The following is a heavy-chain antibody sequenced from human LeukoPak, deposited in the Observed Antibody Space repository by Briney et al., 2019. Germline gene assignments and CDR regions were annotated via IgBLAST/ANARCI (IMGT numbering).Heavy chain of an antibody. CDR1: GFTFSSYG. CDR3: AKDGTTYYDFWSGSKTYNWFDS. J-gene: IGHJ5*01. CDR2: IRYDGSNK. V-gene: IGHV3-30*02. Sequence: GRSLRLSCAASGFTFSSYGMHWVRQAPGKGLEWVAFIRYDGSNKYYADSVKGRFTISRDNSKNTLYLQMNSLRAEDTAVYYCAKDGTTYYDFWSGSKTYNWFDSWGQGTLVTVSS. D-gene: IGHD3-3*01.